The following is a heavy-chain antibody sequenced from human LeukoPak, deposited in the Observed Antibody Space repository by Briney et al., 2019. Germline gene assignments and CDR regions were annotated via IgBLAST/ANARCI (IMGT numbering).Heavy chain of an antibody. D-gene: IGHD3-9*01. Sequence: ASVKVSCKASGYTFTSYGISWVRRAPGQGLEWMGWISAYNGNTNYAQKLQGRVTMTTDTSTSTAYMELRSLRSDDTAVYYCARAELRYFDWLPSFAFDIWGQGTMVTVSS. CDR1: GYTFTSYG. CDR2: ISAYNGNT. CDR3: ARAELRYFDWLPSFAFDI. V-gene: IGHV1-18*01. J-gene: IGHJ3*02.